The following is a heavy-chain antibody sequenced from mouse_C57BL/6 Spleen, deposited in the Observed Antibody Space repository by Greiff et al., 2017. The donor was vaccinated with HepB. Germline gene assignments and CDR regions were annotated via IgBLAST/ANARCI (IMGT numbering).Heavy chain of an antibody. Sequence: EVKVVESGGGLVKPGGSLKLSCAASGFTFSDYGMHWVRQAPEKGLEWVAYISSGSSTIYYADTVKGRFTISRDNAKNTLFLQMTSLRSEDTAMYYCAIYRYYAMDYWGQGTSVTVSS. CDR3: AIYRYYAMDY. CDR1: GFTFSDYG. V-gene: IGHV5-17*01. CDR2: ISSGSSTI. D-gene: IGHD2-12*01. J-gene: IGHJ4*01.